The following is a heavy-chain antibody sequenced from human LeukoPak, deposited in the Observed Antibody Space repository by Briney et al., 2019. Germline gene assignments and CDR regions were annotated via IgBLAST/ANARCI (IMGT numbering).Heavy chain of an antibody. Sequence: SQTLSLTCAISGDSLSSNSAAWNWIRQSPSSGLEWLGRTYYRSKWYNDYAVSVKSRITINPDTSKNQFSLQLNSVTPEYTAVYYCARDERLHSSGWSYWGQGTLVTVSS. J-gene: IGHJ4*02. CDR1: GDSLSSNSAA. CDR2: TYYRSKWYN. D-gene: IGHD6-19*01. CDR3: ARDERLHSSGWSY. V-gene: IGHV6-1*01.